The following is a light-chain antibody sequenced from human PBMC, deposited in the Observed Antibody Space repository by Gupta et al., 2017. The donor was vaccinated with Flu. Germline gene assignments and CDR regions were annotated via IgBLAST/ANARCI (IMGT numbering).Light chain of an antibody. CDR3: QQYGSSPYS. CDR2: GAS. V-gene: IGKV3-20*01. Sequence: EIVLTQSPGRLSLSPGERATLSCRASQFVSSSYLAWYQQKPGQAPRLLIYGASSRATGIPDRFSGSGSGTDFTLTISRLEPEDFAVYYCQQYGSSPYSFGQGTKLEIK. J-gene: IGKJ2*03. CDR1: QFVSSSY.